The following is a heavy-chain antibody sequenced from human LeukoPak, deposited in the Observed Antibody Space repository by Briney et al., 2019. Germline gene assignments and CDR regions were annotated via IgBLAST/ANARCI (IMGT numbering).Heavy chain of an antibody. CDR2: IYYSGST. CDR3: ARPPRHDFDDSRVHDAFNI. CDR1: GGSISSSNYY. J-gene: IGHJ3*02. Sequence: SETLSLTCTVSGGSISSSNYYWGWIRQPPGKGLEWIGSIYYSGSTYYNPSLKSRVTISVDTSKNQFSLKMSSVTAADTAVYYCARPPRHDFDDSRVHDAFNIWGQGTMVTVSS. V-gene: IGHV4-39*01. D-gene: IGHD4-17*01.